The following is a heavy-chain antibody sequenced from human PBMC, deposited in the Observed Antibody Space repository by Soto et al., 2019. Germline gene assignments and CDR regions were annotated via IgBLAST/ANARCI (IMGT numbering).Heavy chain of an antibody. D-gene: IGHD1-26*01. CDR2: ISPYNDNT. CDR1: GYTFIKYG. J-gene: IGHJ4*02. Sequence: ASVKVSCKASGYTFIKYGIAWVRQAPGQGLEWMGWISPYNDNTIYAEQFQGRVTMTTDTSTRTVYMQLSSLTSEDTAVYYCARDDSGFSGSHYIDYFDYWGQGTLVTVSS. CDR3: ARDDSGFSGSHYIDYFDY. V-gene: IGHV1-18*01.